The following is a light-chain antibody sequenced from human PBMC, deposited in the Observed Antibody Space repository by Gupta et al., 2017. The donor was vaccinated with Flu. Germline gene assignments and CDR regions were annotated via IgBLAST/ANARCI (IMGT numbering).Light chain of an antibody. J-gene: IGKJ4*01. CDR1: QSISSY. Sequence: SPSSLSASVGDRVTITCRASQSISSYLNWYQQKPGKAPKLLIYAASRLQSGVPSRFSGSGSGTDFTLTISRLQPEDFATYYCQQSYSTPSFGGGTKVEIK. CDR3: QQSYSTPS. CDR2: AAS. V-gene: IGKV1-39*01.